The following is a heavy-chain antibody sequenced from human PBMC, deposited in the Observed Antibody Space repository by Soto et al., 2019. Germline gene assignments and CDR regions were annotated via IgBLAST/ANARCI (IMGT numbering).Heavy chain of an antibody. CDR3: VREAIVASTVQHNWVDS. CDR1: GFTFSSYG. Sequence: QVQLVESGGGVVQPGTSLRLSCAASGFTFSSYGMHWVRQAPGKGLEWVAVIWHDGSDKYYVDSVKGRFTISRDNSKNTLDLQINSLRAEDTAVYYCVREAIVASTVQHNWVDSWGQGTLVTVSS. J-gene: IGHJ5*01. V-gene: IGHV3-33*01. CDR2: IWHDGSDK. D-gene: IGHD5-12*01.